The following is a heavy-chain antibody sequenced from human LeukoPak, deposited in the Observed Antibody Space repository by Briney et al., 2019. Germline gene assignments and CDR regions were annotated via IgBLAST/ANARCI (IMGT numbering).Heavy chain of an antibody. CDR1: GFTFSQDG. CDR3: ARETSQLWIDH. J-gene: IGHJ1*01. CDR2: IKPDVREK. Sequence: PGGSLRLSYAASGFTFSQDGMTWVRQAPGKGREWVANIKPDVREKHYVDSVKGRVSISRDTTKKSLFLQISSLRGEASAVYYCARETSQLWIDHWGQGPRVIVSS. V-gene: IGHV3-7*01. D-gene: IGHD5-18*01.